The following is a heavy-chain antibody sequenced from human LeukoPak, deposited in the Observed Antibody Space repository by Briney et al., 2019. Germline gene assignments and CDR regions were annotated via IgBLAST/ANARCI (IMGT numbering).Heavy chain of an antibody. Sequence: PGGSLRLSCAASGFTFDDYAMHWVRQAPGKGLEWVSGISWNSGSIGYADSVKGRFTISRDNAKNSLYLQMNSLRAEDTALYYCAKGMPGSSSFDCWGQGTLVTVSS. D-gene: IGHD3-10*01. CDR2: ISWNSGSI. V-gene: IGHV3-9*01. CDR3: AKGMPGSSSFDC. J-gene: IGHJ4*02. CDR1: GFTFDDYA.